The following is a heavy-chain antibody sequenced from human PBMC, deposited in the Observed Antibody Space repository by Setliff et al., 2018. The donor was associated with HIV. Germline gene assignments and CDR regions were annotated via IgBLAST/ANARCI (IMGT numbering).Heavy chain of an antibody. D-gene: IGHD3-22*01. J-gene: IGHJ4*02. CDR1: GGSISSYY. V-gene: IGHV4-4*07. CDR3: ARGGGYYYDNSGYPTWYYCDY. Sequence: SETLSLTCTVSGGSISSYYWSWIRQPAGKGLEWIGRIYTSGSTNYNPSLKSRVTMSVDTSKNQFSLKLSSVTAADTAVYYCARGGGYYYDNSGYPTWYYCDYWGQGSLVTVSS. CDR2: IYTSGST.